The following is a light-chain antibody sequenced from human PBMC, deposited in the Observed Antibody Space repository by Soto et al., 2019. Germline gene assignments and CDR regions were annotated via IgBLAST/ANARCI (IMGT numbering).Light chain of an antibody. V-gene: IGKV1-39*01. CDR2: AAS. CDR3: QQTYSTPWT. Sequence: DIQMTQSPSSLSASLGDRVTITCRASQSVNTYVHWYQQRPGSAPKLLIYAASNLQNGVPSRFSGDGSGTDFTLTISSLQVEDFATYHCQQTYSTPWTFGQGTKVEIK. J-gene: IGKJ1*01. CDR1: QSVNTY.